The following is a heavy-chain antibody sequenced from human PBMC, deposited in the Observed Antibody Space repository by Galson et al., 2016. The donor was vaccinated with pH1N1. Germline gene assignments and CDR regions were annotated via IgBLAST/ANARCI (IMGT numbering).Heavy chain of an antibody. J-gene: IGHJ4*02. CDR2: IKQDGSEL. CDR3: ATGILTGPDY. Sequence: SLRLSCAASGFTFSSYWMHWVRQAPRKGLEWVANIKQDGSELYYVGSVKGRFTISRDNSKNTLYLQLTSLRAEDTAVYYCATGILTGPDYWGQGTLVTVSS. D-gene: IGHD3-9*01. V-gene: IGHV3-7*01. CDR1: GFTFSSYW.